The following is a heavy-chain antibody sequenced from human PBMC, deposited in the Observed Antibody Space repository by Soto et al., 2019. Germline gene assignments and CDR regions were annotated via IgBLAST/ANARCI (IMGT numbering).Heavy chain of an antibody. D-gene: IGHD6-19*01. Sequence: LSLTCAVSREYFSTYFWHWIRQSPGKGLEWIGEINHTGRSNYNPSLRSRVTMSIDMSRNQFSLKLTSVTAADTAVYYCARGGSSDWRVAFDIWGQGTMVTVSS. V-gene: IGHV4-34*01. CDR1: REYFSTYF. J-gene: IGHJ3*02. CDR3: ARGGSSDWRVAFDI. CDR2: INHTGRS.